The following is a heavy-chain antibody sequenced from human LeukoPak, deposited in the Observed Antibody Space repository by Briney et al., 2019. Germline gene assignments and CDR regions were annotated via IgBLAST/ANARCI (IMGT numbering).Heavy chain of an antibody. CDR1: GFTFSSYS. D-gene: IGHD6-19*01. J-gene: IGHJ4*02. Sequence: PGGSLRLSCAASGFTFSSYSMNWVRQAPGKGLEWVSSISISSTYIYYADSVKGRFTISRDNAKNSLYLQMNSLRAEDTAAYYCARVWSPPYSSGWPDYFDFWGQGTLVTVSS. CDR3: ARVWSPPYSSGWPDYFDF. V-gene: IGHV3-21*06. CDR2: ISISSTYI.